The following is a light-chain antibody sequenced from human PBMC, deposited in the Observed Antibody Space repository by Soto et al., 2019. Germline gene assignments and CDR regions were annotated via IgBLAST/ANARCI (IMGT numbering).Light chain of an antibody. CDR2: AAS. Sequence: IQMTRSPSSLSASVGDRVTITCRASQSISSYLNWYQQKPGKAPKLLIYAASSLQSGVPSRFSGSGSGTDFTLTISSLQPEDFATYYCQQSYSTLLTFGGGTKVDIK. CDR1: QSISSY. V-gene: IGKV1-39*01. J-gene: IGKJ4*01. CDR3: QQSYSTLLT.